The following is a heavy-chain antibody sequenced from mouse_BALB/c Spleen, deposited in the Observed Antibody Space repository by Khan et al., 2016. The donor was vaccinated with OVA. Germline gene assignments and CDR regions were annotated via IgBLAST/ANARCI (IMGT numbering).Heavy chain of an antibody. V-gene: IGHV3-2*02. J-gene: IGHJ4*01. CDR1: GYSITSDYA. CDR2: ISYSGST. D-gene: IGHD2-3*01. CDR3: ARDGSRYNYAMDY. Sequence: QLEESGPGLVKPSQSLSLTCTVTGYSITSDYAWNWIRQFPGNKLEWMGYISYSGSTNYNPALKSRISITRDTSKNQFFLQLNSVTTVDTATYYCARDGSRYNYAMDYWGQGTSVTVSS.